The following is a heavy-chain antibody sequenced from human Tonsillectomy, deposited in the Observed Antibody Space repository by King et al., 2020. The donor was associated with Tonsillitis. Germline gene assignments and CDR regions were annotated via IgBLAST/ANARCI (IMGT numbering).Heavy chain of an antibody. J-gene: IGHJ5*02. Sequence: QLQESGPGLVKPSQTLSLTCTVSGGSISSGVYYWSWIRQPAGKGLEWIGRIYTSGSTNINSSLKSRVTISVDTSKNQISLRLTSVTAADTAVHYCAREYYKFSFDPWGQGTLVTVSS. V-gene: IGHV4-61*02. D-gene: IGHD2-8*01. CDR2: IYTSGST. CDR1: GGSISSGVYY. CDR3: AREYYKFSFDP.